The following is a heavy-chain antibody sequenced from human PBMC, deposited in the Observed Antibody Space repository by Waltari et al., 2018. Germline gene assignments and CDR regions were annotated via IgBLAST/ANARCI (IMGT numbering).Heavy chain of an antibody. J-gene: IGHJ4*02. Sequence: QVQLVQSGAEVKKPGSSVKVSCKASGGTFSSYAISWVRQAPGQGLEWMGGIIPIFGTANYAQKFQGRVTITADKSTSTAYMELSSLRSEDTAVYYCARFYCSGGSCYSNYFDYWGQGTLVTVSS. CDR2: IIPIFGTA. V-gene: IGHV1-69*14. CDR1: GGTFSSYA. CDR3: ARFYCSGGSCYSNYFDY. D-gene: IGHD2-15*01.